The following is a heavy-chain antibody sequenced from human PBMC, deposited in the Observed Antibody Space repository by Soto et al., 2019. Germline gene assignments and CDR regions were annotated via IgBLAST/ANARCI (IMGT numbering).Heavy chain of an antibody. CDR3: MRDLNYGSEDY. J-gene: IGHJ4*02. CDR1: GYTFSSYY. CDR2: IRPETCDT. Sequence: GASVKVSCKTSGYTFSSYYIHWVRQAPGQGLEWMGIIRPETCDTFYGQRFQGRVTLTRDTSTSTAYMELRALTPEDTALYFCMRDLNYGSEDYWGQGTPVTVSS. V-gene: IGHV1-46*01. D-gene: IGHD3-16*01.